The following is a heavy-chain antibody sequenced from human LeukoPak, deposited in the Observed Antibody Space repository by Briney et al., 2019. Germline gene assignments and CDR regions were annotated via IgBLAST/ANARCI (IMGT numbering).Heavy chain of an antibody. CDR3: AKDRGPIVATTYGDFDY. D-gene: IGHD5-12*01. Sequence: GGSLRLSCAASGLTFSSYGMHWVRQAPGKGLEWVAFIRYDGSNKYYADSVKGRFTISRDNSKNTLYLQMNSLRAEDTAVYYCAKDRGPIVATTYGDFDYWGQGTLVTVSS. CDR1: GLTFSSYG. CDR2: IRYDGSNK. J-gene: IGHJ4*02. V-gene: IGHV3-30*02.